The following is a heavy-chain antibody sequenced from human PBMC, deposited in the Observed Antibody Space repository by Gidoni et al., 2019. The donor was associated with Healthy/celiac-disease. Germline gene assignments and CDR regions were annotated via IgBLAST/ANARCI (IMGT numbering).Heavy chain of an antibody. Sequence: QVQLVQSGAEVKKPGASVKVSCKASGYTFTGYYMHWVRQAPGQGLEWMGWINPNSGGTNYAQKFQGRVTMTRDTSISTAYMELSRLRSDDTAVYYCARVFTERYCSSTSCHRYYGMDVWGQGTTVTVSS. CDR2: INPNSGGT. CDR1: GYTFTGYY. CDR3: ARVFTERYCSSTSCHRYYGMDV. J-gene: IGHJ6*02. V-gene: IGHV1-2*02. D-gene: IGHD2-2*01.